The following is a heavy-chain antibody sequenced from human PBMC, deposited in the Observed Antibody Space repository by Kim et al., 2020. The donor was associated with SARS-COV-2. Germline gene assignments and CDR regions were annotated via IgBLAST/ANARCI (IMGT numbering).Heavy chain of an antibody. CDR3: ARHQRGYSSSWYLYWYFDL. Sequence: SRVTISVDTSKNQFSLKLSSVTAADTAVYYCARHQRGYSSSWYLYWYFDLWGRGTLVTFSS. J-gene: IGHJ2*01. V-gene: IGHV4-39*01. D-gene: IGHD6-13*01.